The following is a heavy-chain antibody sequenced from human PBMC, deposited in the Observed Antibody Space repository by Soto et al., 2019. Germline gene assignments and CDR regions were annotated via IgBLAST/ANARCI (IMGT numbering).Heavy chain of an antibody. D-gene: IGHD2-15*01. CDR3: AKDNSLHWFDP. V-gene: IGHV3-23*01. Sequence: GGSLRLSCATSGFTFSSYAMTWVRQAPGKGLEWVSTFNGNGGLTYYADSVKGRFTISRDNSKNTLYLQMDSLRGEDTAIYYCAKDNSLHWFDPWGQGTLVTVSS. J-gene: IGHJ5*02. CDR1: GFTFSSYA. CDR2: FNGNGGLT.